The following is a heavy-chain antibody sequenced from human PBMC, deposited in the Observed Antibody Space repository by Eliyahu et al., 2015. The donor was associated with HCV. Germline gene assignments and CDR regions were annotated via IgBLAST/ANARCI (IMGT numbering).Heavy chain of an antibody. D-gene: IGHD4-17*01. CDR2: ISYDGTHK. CDR3: ARVYGEYADYFDY. V-gene: IGHV3-30-3*01. J-gene: IGHJ4*02. CDR1: GFTFSSYA. Sequence: QVQLVESGXGVVQPGXXLRLSXAASGFTFSSYAMHWVRQAPGKGLEWVAVISYDGTHKDYADSVKGRFTISRDNSKSTLYLQLSSLRGEDTAVFYCARVYGEYADYFDYWGQGTLVTVSS.